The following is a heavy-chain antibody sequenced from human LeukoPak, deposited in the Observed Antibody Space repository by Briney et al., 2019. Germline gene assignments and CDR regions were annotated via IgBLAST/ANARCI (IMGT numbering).Heavy chain of an antibody. D-gene: IGHD2-21*02. J-gene: IGHJ1*01. V-gene: IGHV3-7*01. CDR3: AKLPRHSDCH. CDR2: INEDGSVK. Sequence: PGGSLRLSCAVSGGTFSTYWMAWVRQAPGKGLEWVAEINEDGSVKYYVDSMKGRFTISRDNAKNSLYLQMNSLVAEETAVYYVAKLPRHSDCHWGQGPLVRVSS. CDR1: GGTFSTYW.